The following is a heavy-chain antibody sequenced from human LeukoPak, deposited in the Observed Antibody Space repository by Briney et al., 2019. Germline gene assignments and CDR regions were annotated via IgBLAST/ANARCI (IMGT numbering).Heavy chain of an antibody. CDR3: AREATVVTPHFDY. V-gene: IGHV1-2*06. D-gene: IGHD4-23*01. CDR1: GYTFTGYY. J-gene: IGHJ4*02. CDR2: INPNSGGT. Sequence: GASVKVSCKASGYTFTGYYMHWVRQAPGQGLEWMGRINPNSGGTNYAQKFQGRVTMTRDTSISTAYMELSRLRSDDTAVYYCAREATVVTPHFDYWGQGTLVTVSS.